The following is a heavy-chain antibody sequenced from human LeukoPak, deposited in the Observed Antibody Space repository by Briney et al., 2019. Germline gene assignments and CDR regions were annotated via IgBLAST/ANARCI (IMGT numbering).Heavy chain of an antibody. CDR2: IFHTGST. CDR3: ARHQHAGREHYYGIDV. Sequence: SETLSLTCTVSGGSIGLYYWAWIRQPPRKGLEWIGYIFHTGSTNYNPSLKSRLTISVDTSRNQFSLRLSSVTAADTAVYYCARHQHAGREHYYGIDVWGQGTTVSVSS. CDR1: GGSIGLYY. D-gene: IGHD1-26*01. V-gene: IGHV4-59*08. J-gene: IGHJ6*02.